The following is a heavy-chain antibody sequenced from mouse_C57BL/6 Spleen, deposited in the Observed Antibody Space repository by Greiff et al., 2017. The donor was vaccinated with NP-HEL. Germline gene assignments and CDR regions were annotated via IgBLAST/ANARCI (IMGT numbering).Heavy chain of an antibody. CDR1: GLNIKDTY. CDR2: IDAPTGNT. J-gene: IGHJ2*01. V-gene: IGHV14-3*02. Sequence: EVQLQQSGAELVKSGATVKLSCTASGLNIKDTYMHWLKQWPEQGMEGIGRIDAPTGNTKYDPKVQGKAPITADTSSNTAYLQRSSLTSEYTAVYHFARMARKWSQGTTLTVSS. CDR3: ARMARK.